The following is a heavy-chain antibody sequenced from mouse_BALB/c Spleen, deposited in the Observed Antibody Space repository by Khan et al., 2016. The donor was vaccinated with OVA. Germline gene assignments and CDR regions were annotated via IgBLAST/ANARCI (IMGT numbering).Heavy chain of an antibody. J-gene: IGHJ2*01. V-gene: IGHV3-2*02. CDR2: ISSSGRT. CDR1: GYSITSDYA. CDR3: ARSVTITTVVATDFDY. D-gene: IGHD1-1*01. Sequence: EVQLQESGPGLVKPSQSLSLTCTVTGYSITSDYAWNWIRQFPGNKLEWMGYISSSGRTSYNPSLKSRISLTRDTSKNQFFLQLNSVTTEDTATYYCARSVTITTVVATDFDYWGQGTTLTVAS.